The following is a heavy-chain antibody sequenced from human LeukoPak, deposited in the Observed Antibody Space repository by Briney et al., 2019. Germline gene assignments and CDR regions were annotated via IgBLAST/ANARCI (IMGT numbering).Heavy chain of an antibody. CDR3: ARDRRYSAFDI. Sequence: PSVTLSFTCAVSGGSISSSNWWSWVRQPPGKGLEWIGEIYHSGSTNYNPSLKSRVTIPVDKSKNQFSLKLSSVTAADTAVYYCARDRRYSAFDIWGQGTMVTVSS. CDR1: GGSISSSNW. V-gene: IGHV4-4*02. D-gene: IGHD1-26*01. J-gene: IGHJ3*02. CDR2: IYHSGST.